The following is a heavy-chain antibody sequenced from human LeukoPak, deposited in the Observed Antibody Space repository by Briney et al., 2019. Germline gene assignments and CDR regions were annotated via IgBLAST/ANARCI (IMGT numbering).Heavy chain of an antibody. CDR2: ITGSGGTI. CDR3: VKLCEGGGCYDY. V-gene: IGHV3-23*01. J-gene: IGHJ4*02. D-gene: IGHD3-22*01. CDR1: GFTFSSYT. Sequence: PGGSLRLSCAASGFTFSSYTMSWVRQAPGQGLEWVSVITGSGGTIYYADSVKDRFTISRDNSRNTLYLQMNSLRAEDTALYHCVKLCEGGGCYDYWGQGALVTVSS.